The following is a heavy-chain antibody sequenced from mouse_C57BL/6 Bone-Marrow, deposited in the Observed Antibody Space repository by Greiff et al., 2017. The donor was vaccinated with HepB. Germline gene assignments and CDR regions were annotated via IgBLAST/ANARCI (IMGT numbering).Heavy chain of an antibody. J-gene: IGHJ2*01. V-gene: IGHV1-76*01. CDR1: FYTFTYYY. D-gene: IGHD1-2*01. CDR2: IYPVSCNT. Sequence: SFNLSCKSSFYTFTYYYINWVNHIPLPLLEWIARIYPVSCNTYYNEKFKGKATLTAEKSSSTAYMQLSSLTSEDSAVYFCARDYYGLDYWGQGTTLTVSS. CDR3: ARDYYGLDY.